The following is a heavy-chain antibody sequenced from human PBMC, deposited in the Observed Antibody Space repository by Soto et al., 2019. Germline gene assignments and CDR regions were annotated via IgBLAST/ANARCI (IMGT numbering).Heavy chain of an antibody. CDR2: IRRNGGST. J-gene: IGHJ2*01. CDR3: VKDTRTRYSSGWYRGYWYFDL. Sequence: RGSLRLPWSSSFLTFSSYGMHWVRQAPWNGLESASAIRRNGGSTYYADSVKGRFTISRDNSKNTLYLQMSSLRAEDTAVYYCVKDTRTRYSSGWYRGYWYFDLWGRGTLVTVSS. D-gene: IGHD6-19*01. V-gene: IGHV3-64D*06. CDR1: FLTFSSYG.